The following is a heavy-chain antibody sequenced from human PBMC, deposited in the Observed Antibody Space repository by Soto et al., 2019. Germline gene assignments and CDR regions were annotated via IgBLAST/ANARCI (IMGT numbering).Heavy chain of an antibody. CDR3: ASAGAGSGRSFDS. Sequence: QVQLVESGGGLVKPGGSLRLSCAASGFTFSDYYMSWIRQAPGKGLEWLSYISSNSITIYYADSVKGRFTISRDNARNSLYLQMNSLRVEDTAMYYCASAGAGSGRSFDSWGQGTLVAVSS. D-gene: IGHD1-26*01. CDR1: GFTFSDYY. V-gene: IGHV3-11*01. J-gene: IGHJ4*02. CDR2: ISSNSITI.